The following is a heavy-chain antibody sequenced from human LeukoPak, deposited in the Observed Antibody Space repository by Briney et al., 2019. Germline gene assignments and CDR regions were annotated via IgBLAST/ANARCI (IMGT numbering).Heavy chain of an antibody. D-gene: IGHD1-26*01. CDR3: AKANRGGATTEFDY. CDR1: GFTFDDYA. CDR2: ISWNSGSI. V-gene: IGHV3-9*03. Sequence: PPGRSLRLSCAAPGFTFDDYAMHWVRQAPGKGLEWVSGISWNSGSIVYADSVKGRFTISRDNAKNSLYLQMNSLRAEDMALYYCAKANRGGATTEFDYWGQGTLVTVSS. J-gene: IGHJ4*02.